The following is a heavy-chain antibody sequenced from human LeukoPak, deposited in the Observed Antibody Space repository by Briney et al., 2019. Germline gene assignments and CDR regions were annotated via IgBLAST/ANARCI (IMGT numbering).Heavy chain of an antibody. CDR1: GFTFSSYA. Sequence: GGSLRLSCAASGFTFSSYAMSWVRQAPGKGLEWVSAISGSGGSTYYADSVKGRSTISRDNSKNTLYLQMNSLRAEDTAVYYCAKDLKQWLVRGFDYWGQGTLVTVSS. D-gene: IGHD6-19*01. J-gene: IGHJ4*02. CDR3: AKDLKQWLVRGFDY. CDR2: ISGSGGST. V-gene: IGHV3-23*01.